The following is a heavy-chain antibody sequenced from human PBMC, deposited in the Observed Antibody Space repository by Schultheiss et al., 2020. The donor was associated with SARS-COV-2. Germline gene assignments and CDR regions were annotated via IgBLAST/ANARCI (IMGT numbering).Heavy chain of an antibody. CDR1: GFTFGDYA. V-gene: IGHV3-21*01. D-gene: IGHD6-19*01. CDR3: ARDLNGEYSSGWTRQRYYYYYGMDV. CDR2: ISSSSSYI. Sequence: GGSLRLSCTASGFTFGDYAMSWVRQAPGKGLEWVSSISSSSSYIYYADSVKGRFTISRDNAKNSLYLQMNSLRAEDTAVYYCARDLNGEYSSGWTRQRYYYYYGMDVWGQGTTVTVSS. J-gene: IGHJ6*02.